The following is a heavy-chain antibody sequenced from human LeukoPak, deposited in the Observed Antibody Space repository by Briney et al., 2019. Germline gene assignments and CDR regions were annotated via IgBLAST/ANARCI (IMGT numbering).Heavy chain of an antibody. CDR2: ISSSSSYI. V-gene: IGHV3-21*01. J-gene: IGHJ4*02. D-gene: IGHD6-19*01. CDR1: GFTFISYS. Sequence: GGSLRLSCAASGFTFISYSMNWVRQAPGKGLEWVSSISSSSSYIYYADSVKGRFTISRDKAKNSLYLQMNRLRAEDTAVYYCARGGVYSSGWYVDYWGQGTLVTVSS. CDR3: ARGGVYSSGWYVDY.